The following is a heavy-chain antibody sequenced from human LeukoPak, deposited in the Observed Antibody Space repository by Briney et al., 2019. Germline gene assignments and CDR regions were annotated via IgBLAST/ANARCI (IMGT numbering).Heavy chain of an antibody. Sequence: PGGSLRLSCAASGFTVSSNYMSWVRQAPGKGLEWVSVIYSGGSTYYADSVKGRFTISRDNSKNTLYLQMNSLRAEDTAVYYCARVGGPYYYYMDVWGKGTTVTVSS. CDR1: GFTVSSNY. J-gene: IGHJ6*03. CDR2: IYSGGST. V-gene: IGHV3-66*02. CDR3: ARVGGPYYYYMDV.